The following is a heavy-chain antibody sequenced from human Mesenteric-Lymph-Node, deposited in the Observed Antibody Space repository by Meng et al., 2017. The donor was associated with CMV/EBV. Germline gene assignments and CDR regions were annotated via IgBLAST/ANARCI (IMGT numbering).Heavy chain of an antibody. Sequence: SVKVSCKASGGTFTSYSISWVRQAPGQGLEWMGRIIPILGTADYAQKFQGRVTITADKSTSTAYMELSSLRSEDTAVYYCARGDSPPSYWGQGTLVTVSS. V-gene: IGHV1-69*08. CDR3: ARGDSPPSY. J-gene: IGHJ4*02. CDR2: IIPILGTA. CDR1: GGTFTSYS. D-gene: IGHD2-21*02.